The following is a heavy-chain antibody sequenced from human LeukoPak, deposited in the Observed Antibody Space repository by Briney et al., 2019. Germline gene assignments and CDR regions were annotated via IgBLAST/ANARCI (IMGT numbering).Heavy chain of an antibody. CDR2: ISYSGST. D-gene: IGHD1-26*01. CDR3: ARPIVGATNDAFDI. CDR1: GGSISSYY. Sequence: SETLSLTCTVSGGSISSYYWSWVRQPPGKGLEWIGYISYSGSTNCNPSLKRRVTISVDTSKNQFSLKLSSVTAADTAVYYCARPIVGATNDAFDIWGQGTTVTVSS. J-gene: IGHJ3*02. V-gene: IGHV4-59*08.